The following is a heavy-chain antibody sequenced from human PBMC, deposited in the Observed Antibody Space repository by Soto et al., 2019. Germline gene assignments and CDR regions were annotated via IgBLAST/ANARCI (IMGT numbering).Heavy chain of an antibody. J-gene: IGHJ4*02. CDR1: GGSISSYY. V-gene: IGHV4-59*01. Sequence: SETLSLTCTVSGGSISSYYWSWIRQPPGKGLEWIGYIYYSGSTNYNPSLKSRVTISVDTSKNQFSLKLSSVTAADTAVYYCARVRSPGAGKYYFDYWGQGTLVTVSS. CDR2: IYYSGST. CDR3: ARVRSPGAGKYYFDY. D-gene: IGHD3-10*01.